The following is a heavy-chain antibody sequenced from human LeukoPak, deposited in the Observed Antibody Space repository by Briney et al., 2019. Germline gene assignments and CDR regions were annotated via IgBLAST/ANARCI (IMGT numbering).Heavy chain of an antibody. D-gene: IGHD3-10*01. CDR1: GGSISSGNYY. J-gene: IGHJ4*02. V-gene: IGHV4-61*02. CDR3: ARLTITGSPVVYYFDY. CDR2: IYTSGST. Sequence: PSQTLSLTCTVSGGSISSGNYYWNWIRQPAGKGLEWIGLIYTSGSTYYNPSLKSRVTISVDTSKNQFSLKLSSVTAADTAVYYCARLTITGSPVVYYFDYWGQGTLVTVSS.